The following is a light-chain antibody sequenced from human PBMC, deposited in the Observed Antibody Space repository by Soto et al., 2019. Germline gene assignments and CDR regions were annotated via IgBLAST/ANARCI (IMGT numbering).Light chain of an antibody. V-gene: IGLV2-23*01. CDR3: CSYAGCSTWV. CDR1: SSDVGSYNF. CDR2: EGS. Sequence: QSALTQPASVSGSPGQSITISCTGTSSDVGSYNFVSWYQQHPGKAPKLMIYEGSKRPSGVSNRFSGSKSGNTASLTISGLQAEDEADYYCCSYAGCSTWVFGGGTKVTVL. J-gene: IGLJ3*02.